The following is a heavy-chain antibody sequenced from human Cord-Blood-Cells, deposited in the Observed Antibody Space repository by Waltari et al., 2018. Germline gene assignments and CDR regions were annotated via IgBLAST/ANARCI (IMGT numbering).Heavy chain of an antibody. V-gene: IGHV4-34*01. J-gene: IGHJ3*02. CDR2: INHSGST. D-gene: IGHD7-27*01. Sequence: QVQLQQWGAGLLKPSETLSLTCAVYGGSFSGYYWSWIRQPPGKGLEWIGEINHSGSTNYTPSLKSRGTISVDTSKNQFSLKLSSVTAADTAVYYCARATGDGAFDIWGQGTMVTVSS. CDR1: GGSFSGYY. CDR3: ARATGDGAFDI.